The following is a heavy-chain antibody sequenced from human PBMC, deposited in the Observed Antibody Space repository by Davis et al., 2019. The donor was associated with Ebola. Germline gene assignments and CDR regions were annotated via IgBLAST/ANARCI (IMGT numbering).Heavy chain of an antibody. CDR2: ISYDGSNN. D-gene: IGHD6-19*01. CDR3: AKDRGSGWSEIYYYYNGMDV. V-gene: IGHV3-30-3*01. CDR1: GFTFSRYA. J-gene: IGHJ6*02. Sequence: PGGSLRLSCAASGFTFSRYAMYWVRQAPGKGLEWVAVISYDGSNNYYAASVKGRFTISRDNSKNTLYLQMNSLRAEDTAVYYCAKDRGSGWSEIYYYYNGMDVWGQGTTVTVSS.